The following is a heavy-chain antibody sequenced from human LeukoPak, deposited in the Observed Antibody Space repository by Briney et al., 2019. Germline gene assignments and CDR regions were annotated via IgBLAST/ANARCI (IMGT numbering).Heavy chain of an antibody. CDR1: GFTFSGSA. D-gene: IGHD6-6*01. V-gene: IGHV3-73*01. CDR3: TRLSVNSSSSLLFDY. Sequence: QPGGSLRLSCAASGFTFSGSAMHWVRQASGKGLEWVGRIRSKANSYATAYAASVKGRFTISRDDSKNTAYLQMNSLKTEDTAVYYCTRLSVNSSSSLLFDYWGQETLVTVSS. CDR2: IRSKANSYAT. J-gene: IGHJ4*02.